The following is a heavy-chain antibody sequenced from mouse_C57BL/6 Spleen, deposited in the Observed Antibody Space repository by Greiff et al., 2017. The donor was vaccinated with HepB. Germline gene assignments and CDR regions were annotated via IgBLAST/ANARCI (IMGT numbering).Heavy chain of an antibody. CDR2: IHPNSGST. CDR3: ATPYSNEAMDY. CDR1: GYTFTSYW. Sequence: QVQLQQPGAELVKPGASVKLSCKASGYTFTSYWMHWVKQRPGQGLEWIGMIHPNSGSTNYNEKFKSKATLPVDKSSSTAYMQLSSLTSEDSAVYYCATPYSNEAMDYWGQGTSVTVSS. V-gene: IGHV1-64*01. J-gene: IGHJ4*01. D-gene: IGHD2-5*01.